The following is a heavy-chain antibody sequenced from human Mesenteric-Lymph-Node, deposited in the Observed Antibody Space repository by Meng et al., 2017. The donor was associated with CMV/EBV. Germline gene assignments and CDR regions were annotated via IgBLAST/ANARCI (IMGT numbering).Heavy chain of an antibody. J-gene: IGHJ4*02. CDR2: ISAYNGNT. V-gene: IGHV1-18*01. Sequence: ASVKVSCKASGYTFTSYGISWVRQAPGQGLEWMGWISAYNGNTNYAQKLQGRVTMTTDTSTSTAYMELRSLRSDDTAVYYCARRTVPAAMGYYFDYWGQGTPVTVSS. D-gene: IGHD2-2*01. CDR3: ARRTVPAAMGYYFDY. CDR1: GYTFTSYG.